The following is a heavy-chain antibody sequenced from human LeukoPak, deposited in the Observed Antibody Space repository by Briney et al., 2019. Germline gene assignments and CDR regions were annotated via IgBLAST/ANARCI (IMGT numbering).Heavy chain of an antibody. V-gene: IGHV1-2*02. CDR1: GYPFTAYY. D-gene: IGHD6-6*01. CDR2: INPNSGGT. J-gene: IGHJ4*02. Sequence: ASVKVSCKASGYPFTAYYMHWVRQAPGQGLEWMGWINPNSGGTKYAQKFQGRVTMTRDTSISTAYMELSRPTSDDTAVYYCARTHEHSSSSDYWGQGTLVTVSS. CDR3: ARTHEHSSSSDY.